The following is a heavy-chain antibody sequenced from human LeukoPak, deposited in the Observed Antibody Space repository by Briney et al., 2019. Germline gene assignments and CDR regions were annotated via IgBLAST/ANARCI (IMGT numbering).Heavy chain of an antibody. J-gene: IGHJ4*02. CDR2: IDSDGNST. CDR1: GFTFSSYG. Sequence: HPGGSLRLSCAASGFTFSSYGMHWVRQAPGKGLVWVSRIDSDGNSTAYADSVKGRFTISRDNAKNTLYLQMNSLRAEDTAVYYCASEGTTGTTWGPDYWGQGTLVTVSS. V-gene: IGHV3-74*01. CDR3: ASEGTTGTTWGPDY. D-gene: IGHD1-1*01.